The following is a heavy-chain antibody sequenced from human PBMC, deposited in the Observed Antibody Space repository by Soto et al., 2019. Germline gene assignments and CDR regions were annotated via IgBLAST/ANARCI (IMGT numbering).Heavy chain of an antibody. Sequence: EVRLVESGGGLVQPGGSLRLSCAASGFTFSSYWMHWVRQAPGKGLVWVSRINNDGSGTHYADSVAGRFTISRDNSKNTLYLKLTCRRAEGSAVYYCARAPVAVVYVMAVWGQGTTVTVSS. CDR3: ARAPVAVVYVMAV. J-gene: IGHJ6*02. CDR1: GFTFSSYW. D-gene: IGHD6-19*01. V-gene: IGHV3-74*01. CDR2: INNDGSGT.